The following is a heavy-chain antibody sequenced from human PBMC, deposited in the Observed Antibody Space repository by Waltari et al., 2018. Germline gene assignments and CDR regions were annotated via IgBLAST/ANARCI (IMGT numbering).Heavy chain of an antibody. CDR3: AEEGNTTAGLFDS. CDR1: GHSVNNDFY. CDR2: IYHTGST. D-gene: IGHD6-25*01. Sequence: QVQLRESGPGLVRSSETLSLTCTVSGHSVNNDFYWAWIRQSPGGGLEWIASIYHTGSTQYNSSIKSRVSISTDMSTKQFFLTLTHLTAADTAVYYCAEEGNTTAGLFDSWGQGTLVTVSS. V-gene: IGHV4-38-2*02. J-gene: IGHJ4*02.